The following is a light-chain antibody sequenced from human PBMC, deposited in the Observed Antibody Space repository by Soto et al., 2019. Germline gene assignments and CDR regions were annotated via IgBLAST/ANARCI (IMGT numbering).Light chain of an antibody. CDR1: QIVRSTY. Sequence: EIVLTQSPGTLSLSPGEGATLSCRASQIVRSTYLAWFQQKPGQAPRLLIYGASTRATGIPDRFSGSGSGTDFTLTISGLEPKDFALYYSQQYDITPPNTFGGGTKVEV. CDR2: GAS. J-gene: IGKJ4*01. CDR3: QQYDITPPNT. V-gene: IGKV3-20*01.